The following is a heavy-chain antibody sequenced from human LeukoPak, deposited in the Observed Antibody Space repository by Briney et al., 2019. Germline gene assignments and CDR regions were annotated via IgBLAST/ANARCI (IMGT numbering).Heavy chain of an antibody. V-gene: IGHV1-2*02. CDR2: IKPNSAGT. CDR1: GYTFSGSF. J-gene: IGHJ3*02. CDR3: ARDLSGGPVGAFDI. D-gene: IGHD2-15*01. Sequence: ASVKVSCTAPGYTFSGSFMHWVRQAPGQGLEWMGWIKPNSAGTRYAQKLQGRVTMTTDTSTSTAYMELSSLRSEDTAVYYCARDLSGGPVGAFDIWGQGTMVTVSS.